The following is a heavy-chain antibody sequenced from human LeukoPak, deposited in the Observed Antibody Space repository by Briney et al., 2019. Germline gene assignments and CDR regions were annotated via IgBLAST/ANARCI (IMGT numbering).Heavy chain of an antibody. CDR1: GYIFANYW. D-gene: IGHD3/OR15-3a*01. J-gene: IGHJ4*02. Sequence: GESLKISCKGSGYIFANYWIGWGRQMPGKGLEWMGIVYPGDSATRYSPSFQGQVTISADRSITTAYLQWRSLKASDTAMYYCVRFAYGSDFFPGHYWGQGTRVTVSS. CDR3: VRFAYGSDFFPGHY. V-gene: IGHV5-51*01. CDR2: VYPGDSAT.